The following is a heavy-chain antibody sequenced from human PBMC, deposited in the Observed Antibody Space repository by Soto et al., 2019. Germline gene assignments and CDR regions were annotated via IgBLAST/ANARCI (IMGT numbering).Heavy chain of an antibody. CDR2: IYPGDSDT. CDR1: GYSFTSYW. D-gene: IGHD6-13*01. CDR3: ARRGIAAAGTAVEFDY. Sequence: GESLKISCKGSGYSFTSYWIGWVRQMPGKGLEWMGIIYPGDSDTRYSPSFQGQVTISADKSISTAYLQWSSLKASDTAMYYCARRGIAAAGTAVEFDYWGQGTLVTVSS. V-gene: IGHV5-51*01. J-gene: IGHJ4*02.